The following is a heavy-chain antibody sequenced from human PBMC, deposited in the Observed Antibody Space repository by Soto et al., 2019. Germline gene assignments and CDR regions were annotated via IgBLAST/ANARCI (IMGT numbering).Heavy chain of an antibody. J-gene: IGHJ4*02. Sequence: HPGGSLRLSCAASGFTFSSYAMSWVRQAPGKGLEWVSAISGSGGSTYYADSVKGRFTISRDNSKNTLYLQMNSLRAEDTAVYYCAKAQYYYDSSGYYNFDYWGQGTLVTVSS. CDR3: AKAQYYYDSSGYYNFDY. V-gene: IGHV3-23*01. D-gene: IGHD3-22*01. CDR1: GFTFSSYA. CDR2: ISGSGGST.